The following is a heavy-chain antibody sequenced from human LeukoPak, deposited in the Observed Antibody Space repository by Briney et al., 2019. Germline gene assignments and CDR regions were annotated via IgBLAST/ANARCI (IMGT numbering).Heavy chain of an antibody. CDR1: GFPFNSYW. D-gene: IGHD1-26*01. J-gene: IGHJ4*02. CDR2: IRSKASGGTT. Sequence: GGSLRLSCAVSGFPFNSYWMSWVRQAPGKGLEWVGFIRSKASGGTTDYAASVKGRFTISRDDSKSIASLLMNSLKTEDTAVYYCTRDRSINSGSSLLLAYWGQGTLVTVSS. CDR3: TRDRSINSGSSLLLAY. V-gene: IGHV3-49*04.